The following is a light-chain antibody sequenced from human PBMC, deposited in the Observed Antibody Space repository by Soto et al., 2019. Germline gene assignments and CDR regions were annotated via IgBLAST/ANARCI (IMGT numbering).Light chain of an antibody. V-gene: IGKV3-20*01. Sequence: EIVLTQSPGTLSLSPGERATLSCRASQSVSSSYLAWYQQKPGQAPRLLIYGASNRATGIPDRFSGSGSGTDFTLAISRLEPEDSAVYYCQQYKSSPPLTFGGGTKVEIK. J-gene: IGKJ4*01. CDR2: GAS. CDR3: QQYKSSPPLT. CDR1: QSVSSSY.